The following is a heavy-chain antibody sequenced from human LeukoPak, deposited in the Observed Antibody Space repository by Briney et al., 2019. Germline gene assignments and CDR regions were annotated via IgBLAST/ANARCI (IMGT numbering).Heavy chain of an antibody. CDR2: IYISGST. V-gene: IGHV4-61*02. J-gene: IGHJ4*02. Sequence: SETLSLTCTVSGGSISSAAYYWSWIWQPAGKGLEWIARIYISGSTNYNPSLKSRVTISVDTSKNQFSLKLSSVTAADTAVYYCAREREGPYGYLDYWGQGTLVTVSS. CDR3: AREREGPYGYLDY. D-gene: IGHD4-17*01. CDR1: GGSISSAAYY.